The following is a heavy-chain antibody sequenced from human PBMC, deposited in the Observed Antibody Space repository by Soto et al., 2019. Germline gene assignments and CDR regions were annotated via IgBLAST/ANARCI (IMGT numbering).Heavy chain of an antibody. Sequence: EVQLVESGGGLVQPGGSLRLSCAASGYPFSRYWLTWVRQAPGKGLEWVANINEDGSETYYLDSVRGRFTTSRDNAENSLFLQMNGLRAEDTAVYYCASRFCSVAACYRAGYRVFDYWGPGTVVTVSS. CDR1: GYPFSRYW. V-gene: IGHV3-7*01. CDR2: INEDGSET. D-gene: IGHD2-15*01. J-gene: IGHJ4*02. CDR3: ASRFCSVAACYRAGYRVFDY.